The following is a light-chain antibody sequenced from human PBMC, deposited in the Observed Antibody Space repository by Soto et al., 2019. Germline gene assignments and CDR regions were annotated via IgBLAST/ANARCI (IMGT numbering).Light chain of an antibody. CDR2: EVN. CDR1: NSDVGGYNY. Sequence: QSVLTQPASVSGSPGQSITISCTGTNSDVGGYNYVSWYQQHPGKAPKLMIYEVNNRPSGVSNRFSGSKSGNTASLTISGLQAEDEADYYCSSFTITTTIYVFGTGTKVNVL. V-gene: IGLV2-14*01. J-gene: IGLJ1*01. CDR3: SSFTITTTIYV.